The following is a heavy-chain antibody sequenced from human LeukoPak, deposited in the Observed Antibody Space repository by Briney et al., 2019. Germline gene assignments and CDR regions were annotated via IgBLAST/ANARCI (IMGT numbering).Heavy chain of an antibody. CDR2: IYYSGST. CDR1: SGSMSSNY. V-gene: IGHV4-59*01. CDR3: ARRSVSSGYNFDY. D-gene: IGHD3-22*01. J-gene: IGHJ4*02. Sequence: SETLSLTCTVCSGSMSSNYWSWIRQPPGKGREWIGYIYYSGSTNYNPSLKSRVTISVDTSKNQFSLKLSSVTAADTAVYYCARRSVSSGYNFDYWGQGILVTVSS.